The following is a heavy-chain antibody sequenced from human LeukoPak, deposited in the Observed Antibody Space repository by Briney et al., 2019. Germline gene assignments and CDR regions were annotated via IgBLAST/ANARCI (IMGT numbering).Heavy chain of an antibody. CDR2: INPYNGHT. CDR1: GYTFTSYG. CDR3: ATLEDYYDTREGTGAFDI. V-gene: IGHV1-18*01. D-gene: IGHD3-22*01. J-gene: IGHJ3*02. Sequence: GASVKVSCKASGYTFTSYGISWVRQALGQGLEWMGWINPYNGHTNYAQKLQGRVTMTTDTSTTTAYMELRSLGSDDTAVYYCATLEDYYDTREGTGAFDIWGHGTMVTVSS.